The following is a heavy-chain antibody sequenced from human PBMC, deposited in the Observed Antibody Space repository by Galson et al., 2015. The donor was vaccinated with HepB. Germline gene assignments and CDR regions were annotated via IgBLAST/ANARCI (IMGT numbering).Heavy chain of an antibody. CDR2: ISSSGSTI. CDR1: GFTFSSYE. D-gene: IGHD3-3*01. CDR3: ARTYYDFWSGGNYYYYYGMDV. Sequence: SLRLSCAASGFTFSSYEMNWVRQAPGKGLEWVSYISSSGSTIYYADSVKGRFTISRDNAKNSLYLQMNSLRAEDTAVYYCARTYYDFWSGGNYYYYYGMDVWGQGTTVTVSS. J-gene: IGHJ6*02. V-gene: IGHV3-48*03.